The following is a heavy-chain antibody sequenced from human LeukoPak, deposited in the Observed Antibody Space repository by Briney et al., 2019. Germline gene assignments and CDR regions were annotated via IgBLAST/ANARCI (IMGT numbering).Heavy chain of an antibody. V-gene: IGHV3-21*01. CDR1: GLTFSRYN. Sequence: GGSLRLSCVASGLTFSRYNMNWVRQAPGKGLEWVSSIGTSSNNIYYTDSVKGRFTISRDNAKNSLYLQVDSLRVEDTAVYFCASGTVGNYALDYWGQGTLVTVSS. J-gene: IGHJ4*02. CDR2: IGTSSNNI. D-gene: IGHD1-7*01. CDR3: ASGTVGNYALDY.